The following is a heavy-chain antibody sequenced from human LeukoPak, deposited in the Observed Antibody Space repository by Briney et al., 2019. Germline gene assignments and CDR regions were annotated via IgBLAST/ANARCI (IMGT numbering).Heavy chain of an antibody. CDR3: ARVDTAMVTRGFDY. V-gene: IGHV4-59*12. J-gene: IGHJ4*02. D-gene: IGHD5-18*01. CDR2: MYYSGST. CDR1: GGSISHYY. Sequence: SETLSLTCTVSGGSISHYYWTWIRQPPGKGLEWIGFMYYSGSTNYNPSLKSRVTISVDTSKNQFSLKLSSVTAADTAVYYCARVDTAMVTRGFDYWGQGTLVTVSS.